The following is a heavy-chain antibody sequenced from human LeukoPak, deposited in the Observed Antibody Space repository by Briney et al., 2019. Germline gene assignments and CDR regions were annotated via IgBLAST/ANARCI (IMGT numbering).Heavy chain of an antibody. V-gene: IGHV4-59*08. CDR1: GGSISSYY. D-gene: IGHD2-2*01. J-gene: IGHJ2*01. CDR3: ARQDRDIVVVPAATTYWYFDL. Sequence: SDTLSLTCTVSGGSISSYYWSWIRQPPGKGLEWIGYIYYSGSTNYNPSLKSRVTISVDTSKNQFSLKLSSVTAADTAVYYCARQDRDIVVVPAATTYWYFDLWGRGTLVTVSS. CDR2: IYYSGST.